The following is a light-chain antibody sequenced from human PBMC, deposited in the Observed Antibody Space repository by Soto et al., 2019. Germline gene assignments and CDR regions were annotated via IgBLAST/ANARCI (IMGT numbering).Light chain of an antibody. J-gene: IGKJ1*01. CDR2: GAS. V-gene: IGKV3D-20*02. Sequence: TVLTQSPGTLSLSPGERATLSCRASSSVSSSYLAWYQQKPGQAPRLLIYGASSRATGIPDRFSGSGSGTDFTLTISRLEPEDFAVYYCQQRSNWPWTFGQGTKVDIK. CDR1: SSVSSSY. CDR3: QQRSNWPWT.